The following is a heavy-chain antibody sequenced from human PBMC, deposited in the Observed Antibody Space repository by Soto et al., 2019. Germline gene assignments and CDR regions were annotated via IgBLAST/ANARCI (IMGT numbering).Heavy chain of an antibody. CDR3: AREGSYSAYNFAHGIQLWSFDF. J-gene: IGHJ4*02. V-gene: IGHV4-4*07. Sequence: SETLSLTCTVSGGSINTFYWTWVRQPAGKGLEWIGRIFSSGSTSFNPSLESRVAMSVDTSKNHFSLNLSSVTAADMAVYYCAREGSYSAYNFAHGIQLWSFDFWGQGALVTVSS. CDR2: IFSSGST. D-gene: IGHD5-12*01. CDR1: GGSINTFY.